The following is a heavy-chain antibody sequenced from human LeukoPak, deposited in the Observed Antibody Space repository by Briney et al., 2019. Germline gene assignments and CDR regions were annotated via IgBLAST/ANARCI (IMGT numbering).Heavy chain of an antibody. CDR1: GGSFISSTYY. V-gene: IGHV4-39*07. CDR2: IYYSGTT. D-gene: IGHD6-13*01. CDR3: ARDFSSSWYHFDH. J-gene: IGHJ4*02. Sequence: SETLSLTCTVSGGSFISSTYYWGWIRQPPGKGLEWIGSIYYSGTTYYNPSLQSRVTIFVDTSKNQFSLRLSSVTAADTAVYYCARDFSSSWYHFDHWGQGTLVTVPS.